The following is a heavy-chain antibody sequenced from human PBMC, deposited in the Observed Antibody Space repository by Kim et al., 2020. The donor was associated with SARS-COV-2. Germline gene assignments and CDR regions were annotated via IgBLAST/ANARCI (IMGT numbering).Heavy chain of an antibody. CDR3: TRNNSSAFSSGSMDV. D-gene: IGHD3-3*01. V-gene: IGHV3-23*01. J-gene: IGHJ6*02. CDR1: GFTFRDYA. CDR2: TIDSGVST. Sequence: GGSLRLSCEASGFTFRDYAMNWVRQAPGKGLEWVAATIDSGVSTYYADSVKGRFTISRDNSRNTLFLQMHSLRAEDTATYYCTRNNSSAFSSGSMDVWG.